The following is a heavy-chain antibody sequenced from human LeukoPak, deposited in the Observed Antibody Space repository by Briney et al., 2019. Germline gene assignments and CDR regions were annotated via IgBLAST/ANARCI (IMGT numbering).Heavy chain of an antibody. V-gene: IGHV3-23*01. Sequence: GGSLRLSCAASGFTFSSYAMSWVRQAPGKGLEWVSGISGSGGSTYYADSVKGRFTISRDNSKSTLYLQMNSLRAEDTAVYYCAKDSAEYYYDSSGSYYFDYWDQGTLVTVSS. CDR1: GFTFSSYA. D-gene: IGHD3-22*01. CDR2: ISGSGGST. J-gene: IGHJ4*02. CDR3: AKDSAEYYYDSSGSYYFDY.